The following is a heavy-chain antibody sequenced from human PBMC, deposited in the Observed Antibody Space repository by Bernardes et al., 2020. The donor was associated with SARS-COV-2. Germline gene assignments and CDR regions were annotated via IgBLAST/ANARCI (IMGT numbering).Heavy chain of an antibody. CDR3: ATLRGYSGYDHVFDY. J-gene: IGHJ4*02. D-gene: IGHD5-12*01. V-gene: IGHV3-9*01. CDR1: GFTFDDYA. Sequence: GGSLRLSCAASGFTFDDYAMHWVRQAPGKGLEWVSGISWNSGSIGYADSVKGRFTISRDNAKNSLYLQMNSLRAEDTALYYCATLRGYSGYDHVFDYWGQGTLVTVSS. CDR2: ISWNSGSI.